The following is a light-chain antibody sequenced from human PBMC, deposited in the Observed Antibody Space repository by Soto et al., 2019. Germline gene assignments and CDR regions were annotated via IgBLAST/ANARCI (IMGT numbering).Light chain of an antibody. J-gene: IGKJ2*01. CDR2: GAS. Sequence: ETVLTQSPGTLSLSPGERATLSCRASQSVSSSYLAWYQQKPGQAPRVLIHGASSRATGIPDRFSGSGSGTDFTLTISRLEPEDFAVYVCQKYGSPLPNAFGQGPKVEIK. CDR1: QSVSSSY. CDR3: QKYGSPLPNA. V-gene: IGKV3-20*01.